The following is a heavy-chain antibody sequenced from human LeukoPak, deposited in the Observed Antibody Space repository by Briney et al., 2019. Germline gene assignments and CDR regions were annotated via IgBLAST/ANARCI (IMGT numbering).Heavy chain of an antibody. J-gene: IGHJ4*02. V-gene: IGHV1-69*05. CDR1: GGTFSSYA. CDR3: ARGRLVGATE. Sequence: SVKVSCKAFGGTFSSYAISWVRQAPGQGLEWMGRIIPIFGTANYAQKFQGRVTITTDESTSTAYMELSSLRSEDTAVYYCARGRLVGATEWGQGTLVTVSS. CDR2: IIPIFGTA. D-gene: IGHD1-26*01.